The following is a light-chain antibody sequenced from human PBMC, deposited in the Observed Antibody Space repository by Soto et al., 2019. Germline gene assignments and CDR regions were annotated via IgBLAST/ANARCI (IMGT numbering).Light chain of an antibody. CDR3: QQTSSNSVT. Sequence: DIRMTQSPASLSASVGDRVTVTCRASQNIDKYLHWYQQKPVKAPNLLIFSASILQSGVPSRFIGSGSGTEFTLTISGLQPEDFATYYCQQTSSNSVTFGQGTKVDIK. J-gene: IGKJ1*01. CDR2: SAS. CDR1: QNIDKY. V-gene: IGKV1-39*01.